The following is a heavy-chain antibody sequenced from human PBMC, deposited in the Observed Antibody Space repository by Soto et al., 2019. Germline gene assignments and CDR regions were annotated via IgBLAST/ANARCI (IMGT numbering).Heavy chain of an antibody. V-gene: IGHV3-74*01. D-gene: IGHD2-15*01. Sequence: EVQLVESGGGLVQRGGSLRVSCAASGFTFSRFWMHWVRQAPGMGLVWVSRINCDGSSTNYADSVKGRFTISRDNAKNTLYLQMNSLRVEDTAVYYCARAAGSCSGCSCTHNYFYGMDVWGQGTTVTVSS. J-gene: IGHJ6*02. CDR2: INCDGSST. CDR3: ARAAGSCSGCSCTHNYFYGMDV. CDR1: GFTFSRFW.